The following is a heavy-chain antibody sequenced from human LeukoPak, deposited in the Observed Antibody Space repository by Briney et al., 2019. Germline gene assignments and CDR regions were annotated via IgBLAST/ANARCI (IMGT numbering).Heavy chain of an antibody. J-gene: IGHJ2*01. Sequence: GGSPRLSCAASGFTFSIYAMNWVRQAPGKGLEWVSVISGRGEHTYYADSVKGRFTISRDNSNNTLYLQMNSLRAEDAAVYYFARDLSGDWYFDLWGRGTLVTVSS. CDR3: ARDLSGDWYFDL. D-gene: IGHD7-27*01. CDR1: GFTFSIYA. CDR2: ISGRGEHT. V-gene: IGHV3-23*01.